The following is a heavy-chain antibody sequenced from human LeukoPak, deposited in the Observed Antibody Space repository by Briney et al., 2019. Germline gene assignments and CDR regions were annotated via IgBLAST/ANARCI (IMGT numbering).Heavy chain of an antibody. D-gene: IGHD2-15*01. V-gene: IGHV3-33*01. CDR2: RWSDGTNK. Sequence: PARSLRLSCAASGFTFSNYGMQWVRQAPGNGLKWVAVRWSDGTNKYYADSVKDTFTISRDNSRTMLSLQMSSLRAEDTAVYYCAREGGYCRGVTCSPYAFDIWGQGTMVTVSS. CDR3: AREGGYCRGVTCSPYAFDI. J-gene: IGHJ3*02. CDR1: GFTFSNYG.